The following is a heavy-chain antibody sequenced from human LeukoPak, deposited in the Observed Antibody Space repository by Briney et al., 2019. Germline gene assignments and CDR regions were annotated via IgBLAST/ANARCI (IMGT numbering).Heavy chain of an antibody. CDR3: ARDPSSSSFRLVGYYYGMDV. J-gene: IGHJ6*02. CDR2: ISYDGSNK. V-gene: IGHV3-30-3*01. D-gene: IGHD6-6*01. Sequence: PGGSLRLSCAASGFTFSSYAMHWVRQAPGKGLEWVAVISYDGSNKYCADSVKGRFTISRDNSKNTLYLQMNSLRAEDTAVYYCARDPSSSSFRLVGYYYGMDVWGQGTTVTVSS. CDR1: GFTFSSYA.